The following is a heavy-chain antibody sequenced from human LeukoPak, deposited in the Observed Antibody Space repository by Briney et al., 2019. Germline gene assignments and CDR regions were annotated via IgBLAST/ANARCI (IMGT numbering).Heavy chain of an antibody. Sequence: GGSLRLSCAASGFTFSSYAMSWVRQAPGKGLEWVSATVGSGASTYYADSVKGRFTISRDNSKNTLHLQMNSLRAEDTAIYHCAKVRVVGDYNWFFDLWGRGTLVTVSS. CDR3: AKVRVVGDYNWFFDL. CDR2: TVGSGAST. J-gene: IGHJ2*01. D-gene: IGHD4-17*01. V-gene: IGHV3-23*01. CDR1: GFTFSSYA.